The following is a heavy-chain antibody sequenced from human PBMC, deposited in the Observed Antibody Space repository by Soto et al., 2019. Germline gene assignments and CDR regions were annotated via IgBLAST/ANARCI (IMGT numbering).Heavy chain of an antibody. Sequence: EVQLVESGGGLVQPGGSLRLSCAASGFTFSSYSMNWVRQAPGKGLEWVSYISSSSSTIYYADSVKGRFTISRDNAKNSLYLQMNSLRAEDTAVYYCARGLMVYAIDYVDYWGQGTLVTVSS. CDR1: GFTFSSYS. CDR2: ISSSSSTI. D-gene: IGHD2-8*01. V-gene: IGHV3-48*01. CDR3: ARGLMVYAIDYVDY. J-gene: IGHJ4*02.